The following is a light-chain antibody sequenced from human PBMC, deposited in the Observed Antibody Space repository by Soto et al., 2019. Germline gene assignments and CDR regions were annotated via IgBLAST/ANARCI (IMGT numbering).Light chain of an antibody. J-gene: IGKJ5*01. V-gene: IGKV3-20*01. CDR2: GAS. CDR1: QSVSSSY. CDR3: QQYGSSPIT. Sequence: EIVLTQSPGTMSLSPGERVTLSCRPSQSVSSSYSAWHQKTPGHAPMLIIRGASSSATVIPGWSSGSACGTVFPLTISRLEPEDFAVYYCQQYGSSPITFGQGTRLEI.